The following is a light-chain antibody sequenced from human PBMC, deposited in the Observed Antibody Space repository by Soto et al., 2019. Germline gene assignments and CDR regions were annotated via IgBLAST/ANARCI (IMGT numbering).Light chain of an antibody. V-gene: IGKV3-20*01. CDR3: QQYGSSPPWT. CDR2: DAS. CDR1: QSVSRY. J-gene: IGKJ1*01. Sequence: EIALTQSPATLSLSPWERATLSCRASQSVSRYLAWYQQKPGQAPRLLIYDASNRATGIPARFSGSGSGTDFTLTISRLEPEDFAVYYCQQYGSSPPWTFGQGTKVDNK.